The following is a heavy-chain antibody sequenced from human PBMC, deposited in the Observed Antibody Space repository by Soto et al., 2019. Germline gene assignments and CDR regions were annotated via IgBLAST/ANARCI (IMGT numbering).Heavy chain of an antibody. Sequence: EVQLLESGGGLVQRGGSLRLSCAASGFTFSNYPMSWVRQAPGKGLEWVSVISGSGAFYADSVKSRFTISRDHSKTTLYLQMNSVRGDDTAVYYCAKDSWGGTVSSLSHDSWCEGTLVTASS. CDR3: AKDSWGGTVSSLSHDS. D-gene: IGHD2-15*01. J-gene: IGHJ4*02. CDR2: ISGSGA. V-gene: IGHV3-23*01. CDR1: GFTFSNYP.